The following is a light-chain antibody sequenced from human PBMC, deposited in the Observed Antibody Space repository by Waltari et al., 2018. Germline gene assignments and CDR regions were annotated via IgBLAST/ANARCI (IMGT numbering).Light chain of an antibody. CDR2: WAS. CDR3: QQYYSTPWT. J-gene: IGKJ1*01. Sequence: DIVMTQSPDSLAVSLGERATINCKSSQSVLYSSKIKNYLAWYQQKPGQPPKLLIYWASTRESGVPDRFSGSGSGTDFTLTISSLQAEDVAVYYCQQYYSTPWTFGQGTKVEIK. CDR1: QSVLYSSKIKNY. V-gene: IGKV4-1*01.